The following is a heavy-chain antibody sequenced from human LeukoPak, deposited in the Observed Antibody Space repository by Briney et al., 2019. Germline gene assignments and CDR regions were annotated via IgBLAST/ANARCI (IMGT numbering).Heavy chain of an antibody. D-gene: IGHD2-2*01. V-gene: IGHV1-2*04. CDR2: INPNSGGT. J-gene: IGHJ5*02. CDR3: ARGGYCTGTNCRNWFDP. CDR1: GYTFTGYY. Sequence: ASVKVSCKASGYTFTGYYTHWVRQAPGQGLEWMGWINPNSGGTNYAQKFQGWVTMTRDTSISTAYMELSRLRSDDTAVYYCARGGYCTGTNCRNWFDPWGQGTLVTVSS.